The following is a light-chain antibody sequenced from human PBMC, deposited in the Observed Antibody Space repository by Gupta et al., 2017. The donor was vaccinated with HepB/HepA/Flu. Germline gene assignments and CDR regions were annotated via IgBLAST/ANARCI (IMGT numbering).Light chain of an antibody. V-gene: IGKV1-5*03. CDR3: QQYSNYPCS. CDR2: QTS. Sequence: DIQMTQSPSTLSASVGDRVTSTCRASQNVSHWLAWYQQKPGKAPDLLIYQTSTLQSGVPSTFSGSGFGSEFTLTIISLQPHDFATYYCQQYSNYPCSFGQGTKLEIK. CDR1: QNVSHW. J-gene: IGKJ2*04.